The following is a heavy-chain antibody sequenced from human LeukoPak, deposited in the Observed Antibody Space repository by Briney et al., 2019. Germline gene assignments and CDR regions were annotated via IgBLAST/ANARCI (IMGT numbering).Heavy chain of an antibody. CDR1: GFTFSSYW. D-gene: IGHD3-16*01. CDR2: INHNGNVN. J-gene: IGHJ6*02. Sequence: GGSLRLSCTASGFTFSSYWMNWARQAPGKGLEWVASINHNGNVNYYVDSVKGRFAISRDNAKNSLYLQMSNLRAEDTAVYFCARGGGLDVWGQGATVTVSS. CDR3: ARGGGLDV. V-gene: IGHV3-7*03.